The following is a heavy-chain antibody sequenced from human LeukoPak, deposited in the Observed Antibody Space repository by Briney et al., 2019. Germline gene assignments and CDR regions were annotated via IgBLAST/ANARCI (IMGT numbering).Heavy chain of an antibody. CDR2: ISYDGSNK. V-gene: IGHV3-30-3*01. J-gene: IGHJ4*02. CDR3: ASDIQDGYSSSWYGYFGC. Sequence: PGRSLRLSCAASGFTFSSYAMHWVRQAPGKGLEWVAVISYDGSNKYYADSVKGRFTISRDNSKNTLYLQMNSLRAEDTAVYYCASDIQDGYSSSWYGYFGCWGQGTLVTVSS. CDR1: GFTFSSYA. D-gene: IGHD6-13*01.